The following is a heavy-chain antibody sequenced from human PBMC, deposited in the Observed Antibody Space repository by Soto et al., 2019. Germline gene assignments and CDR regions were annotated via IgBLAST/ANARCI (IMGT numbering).Heavy chain of an antibody. CDR1: GFTFSSYV. CDR2: ISYDGSNK. CDR3: ARDSYYFDY. J-gene: IGHJ4*02. V-gene: IGHV3-30-3*01. Sequence: GGSLRLSCAASGFTFSSYVMHWVRQAPGKGLEWVAVISYDGSNKYYADSVKGRFTISRDNSKNTLYLQMNSLRAEDTAVYYCARDSYYFDYWGQGTLVTVSS.